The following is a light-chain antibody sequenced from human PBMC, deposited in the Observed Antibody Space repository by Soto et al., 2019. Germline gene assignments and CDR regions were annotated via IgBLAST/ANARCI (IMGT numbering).Light chain of an antibody. V-gene: IGKV3-15*01. Sequence: MVTTQARASLSVSPGERATLSCRASQSVSSNLAWYQQKPGQAPRLLIYGASTRATGIPARFSGSGSGTEFTLTISSLQSGDFAVYHCMQDLTAPPTFGQGTKVDIK. CDR2: GAS. CDR1: QSVSSN. J-gene: IGKJ1*01. CDR3: MQDLTAPPT.